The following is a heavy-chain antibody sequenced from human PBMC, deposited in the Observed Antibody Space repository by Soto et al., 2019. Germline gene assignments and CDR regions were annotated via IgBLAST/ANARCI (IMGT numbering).Heavy chain of an antibody. D-gene: IGHD6-6*01. CDR2: ISFDGATK. Sequence: QEQLVESGGGVVQPGRPLRLSCAASEFTFSPYPMHWVRQAPGKGLEWVAVISFDGATKYYADSVKGRFAISRDNSMNPLYLPMNSLRTEDTAVYYCANDQSASSNSYPGRDVWGPGTTVNVSS. CDR3: ANDQSASSNSYPGRDV. V-gene: IGHV3-30-3*02. J-gene: IGHJ6*02. CDR1: EFTFSPYP.